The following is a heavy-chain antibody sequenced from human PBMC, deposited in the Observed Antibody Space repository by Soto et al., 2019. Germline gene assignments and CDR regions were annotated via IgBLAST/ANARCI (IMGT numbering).Heavy chain of an antibody. V-gene: IGHV3-30*18. D-gene: IGHD5-18*01. Sequence: QVQLVESGGGVVQPGRSLRLSCAASGFTFSSYGMHWVRQAPGKGLEWVAVISYDGSNKYYADSVKGRFTISRDNSKNTLYLQINSLRAEDTAVYYCAKDLSEYSYGYFDYWGQGTLVTVSS. CDR1: GFTFSSYG. J-gene: IGHJ4*02. CDR3: AKDLSEYSYGYFDY. CDR2: ISYDGSNK.